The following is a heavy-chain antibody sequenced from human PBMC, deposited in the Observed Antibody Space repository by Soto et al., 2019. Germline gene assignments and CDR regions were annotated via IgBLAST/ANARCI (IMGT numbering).Heavy chain of an antibody. CDR1: GGSISRYF. J-gene: IGHJ5*02. CDR3: AHFSDLEWLDP. D-gene: IGHD2-21*01. Sequence: SETLSLTCTVSGGSISRYFWSWIRQSPGKGLEWIGYIFYTGSTTYNPSLKSRVTISIDTSKNQFSLKLSSLTAADTAVYYCAHFSDLEWLDPWGQGTLVTVSS. V-gene: IGHV4-59*01. CDR2: IFYTGST.